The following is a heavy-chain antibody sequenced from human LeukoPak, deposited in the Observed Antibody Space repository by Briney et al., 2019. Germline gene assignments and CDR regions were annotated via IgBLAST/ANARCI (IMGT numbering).Heavy chain of an antibody. Sequence: GGSLRLSCAASGFTFSSYAMHWVRQAPGKGLEWVAVISYDGSNKYYADSVKGRFTISRDNSKNTLYLQMNSLRAEDTAVYYCARDSALLIAAAGTFDYWGQGTLVTVSS. CDR2: ISYDGSNK. D-gene: IGHD6-13*01. V-gene: IGHV3-30-3*01. CDR1: GFTFSSYA. J-gene: IGHJ4*02. CDR3: ARDSALLIAAAGTFDY.